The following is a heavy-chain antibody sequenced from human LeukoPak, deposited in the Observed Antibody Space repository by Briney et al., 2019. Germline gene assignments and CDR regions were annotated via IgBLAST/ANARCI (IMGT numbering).Heavy chain of an antibody. CDR3: TRHQAFYYYGMDV. J-gene: IGHJ6*02. V-gene: IGHV3-73*01. CDR2: IRSKANSYAT. CDR1: GFTFSGSA. Sequence: GGSPRLSCAASGFTFSGSAMHWVRQASGKGLEWVGRIRSKANSYATAYAASVKGRFTISRDDSKNTAYLQMNSLKTEDTAVYYCTRHQAFYYYGMDVWGQGTTVTVSS.